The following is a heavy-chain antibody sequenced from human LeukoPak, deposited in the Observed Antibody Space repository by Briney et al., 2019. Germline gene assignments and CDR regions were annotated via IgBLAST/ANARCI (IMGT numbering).Heavy chain of an antibody. Sequence: WASVTVSCKVSVTYTLIELSMHWVRQAPGKGLEWMGGFDPEDGETIYAQKFKGRVTMTEDTSTDTAYMDLSSLRSEDTAVYYCATLLGETHFFDYWGQGTLVTVSS. CDR2: FDPEDGET. CDR3: ATLLGETHFFDY. J-gene: IGHJ4*02. D-gene: IGHD1-26*01. CDR1: VTYTLIELS. V-gene: IGHV1-24*01.